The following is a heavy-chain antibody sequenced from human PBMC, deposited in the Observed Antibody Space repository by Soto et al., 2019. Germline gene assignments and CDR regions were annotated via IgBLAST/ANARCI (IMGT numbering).Heavy chain of an antibody. V-gene: IGHV4-61*01. CDR1: GASVSSGSFY. J-gene: IGHJ4*02. Sequence: RSLTFSVSGASVSSGSFYWSWIRQPPGKGLEWIGFIYNNETFNYNPSLKSRVTLSVDTSKHQFSLKLSSVTAADTAVYYCARVPLRYRTYHNSDSSGQGALVTVSS. D-gene: IGHD6-13*01. CDR3: ARVPLRYRTYHNSDS. CDR2: IYNNETF.